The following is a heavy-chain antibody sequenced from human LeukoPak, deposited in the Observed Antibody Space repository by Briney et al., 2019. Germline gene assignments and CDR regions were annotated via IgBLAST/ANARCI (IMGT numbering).Heavy chain of an antibody. CDR2: IKSNTDGSTK. CDR3: RSSVFRGDAFDF. V-gene: IGHV3-15*01. J-gene: IGHJ3*01. D-gene: IGHD3-10*01. Sequence: GGALRLSCAASGIAFSNAWMIWVRQAPGKGLEWLGRIKSNTDGSTKDYATPVKGRFTISRDDSKNMLYLQMNSLKTEDTAVYYCRSSVFRGDAFDFWGQGTLVTVSS. CDR1: GIAFSNAW.